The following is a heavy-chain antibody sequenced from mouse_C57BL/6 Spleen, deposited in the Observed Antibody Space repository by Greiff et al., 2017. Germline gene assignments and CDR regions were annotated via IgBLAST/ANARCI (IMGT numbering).Heavy chain of an antibody. CDR2: FTMYSDAT. Sequence: LKESGAELVRPGSSVKLSCKDSYFAFMASAMHWVKQRPGHGLEWIGSFTMYSDATEYSENFKGKATLTANTSSSTAYMELSSLTSEDSAVYYCARGGSYDQGAMDYWGQGTSVTVSS. D-gene: IGHD2-3*01. CDR3: ARGGSYDQGAMDY. CDR1: YFAFMASA. J-gene: IGHJ4*01. V-gene: IGHV1-49*01.